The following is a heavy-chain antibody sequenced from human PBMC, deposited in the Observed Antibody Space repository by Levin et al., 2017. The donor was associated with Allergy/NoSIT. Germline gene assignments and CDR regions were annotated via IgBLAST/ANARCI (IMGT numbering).Heavy chain of an antibody. CDR3: ARESNSLGYPLTTGYGVYMDV. V-gene: IGHV4-34*01. J-gene: IGHJ6*03. D-gene: IGHD3-9*01. CDR1: GGSFSGFY. Sequence: SETLSLTCAVYGGSFSGFYWSWIRQPPGKGLEWIGEINHSGSTNYNPSLKSRITISVDTSKNQFSLKLSSVTAADTAVYYCARESNSLGYPLTTGYGVYMDVWGKGITVTVSS. CDR2: INHSGST.